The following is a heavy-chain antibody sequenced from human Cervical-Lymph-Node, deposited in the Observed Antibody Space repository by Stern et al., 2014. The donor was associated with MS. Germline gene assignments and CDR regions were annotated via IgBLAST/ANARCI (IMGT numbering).Heavy chain of an antibody. CDR1: GFTFSSYG. CDR2: IWYDGSNK. CDR3: AREEQLVRYYFDY. J-gene: IGHJ4*02. D-gene: IGHD6-6*01. Sequence: VHLVESGGGVVQPGRSLRLSCAASGFTFSSYGMHWVRQAPAPGLEWVAVIWYDGSNKYYADSVQDRFTISRENSTNTLYLTMHSLRAEDTAVYYCAREEQLVRYYFDYWGQGTLVTVSS. V-gene: IGHV3-33*01.